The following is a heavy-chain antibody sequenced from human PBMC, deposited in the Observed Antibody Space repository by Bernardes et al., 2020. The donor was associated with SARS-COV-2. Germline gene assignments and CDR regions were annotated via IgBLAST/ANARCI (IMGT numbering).Heavy chain of an antibody. CDR1: GFTFRDSY. J-gene: IGHJ4*02. CDR2: LSSSGSTI. Sequence: GGSLLLSCAASGFTFRDSYMSWIRQAPGPGLAWVSYLSSSGSTIYYADSVKGRFTISRDNAKNSLYLQMNSLRAEDTAVYYCARATHYPYWGQGTLVTVSA. CDR3: ARATHYPY. V-gene: IGHV3-11*01. D-gene: IGHD3-10*01.